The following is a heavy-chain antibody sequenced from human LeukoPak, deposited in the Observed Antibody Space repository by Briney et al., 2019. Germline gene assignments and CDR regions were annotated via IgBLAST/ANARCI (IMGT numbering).Heavy chain of an antibody. CDR1: GFTFSSYA. V-gene: IGHV3-30*04. CDR3: ARGLWYYGSGEVGFDP. D-gene: IGHD3-10*01. J-gene: IGHJ5*02. Sequence: GGSLRLSCAASGFTFSSYAMHWVRQAPGKGLEWVAVISYDGSNKYYADFVKGRFTISRDNSKNTLYLQMNSLRAEDTAVYYCARGLWYYGSGEVGFDPWGQGTLVTVSS. CDR2: ISYDGSNK.